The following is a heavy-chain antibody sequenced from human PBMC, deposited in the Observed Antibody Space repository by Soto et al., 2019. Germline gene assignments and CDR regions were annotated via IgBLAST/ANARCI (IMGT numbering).Heavy chain of an antibody. J-gene: IGHJ4*02. CDR1: GYTFKSYW. CDR2: IYPGDSDT. CDR3: ARTSGGYLYYFDS. Sequence: EVQLVQSGAEVKEPGGSLKISCKGSGYTFKSYWIGWVRQMPGKGLEWMGIIYPGDSDTRYSPSFQGQVTISADKSIHPAYLQWSGLKASDTAIYYCARTSGGYLYYFDSWGQGTLVTVSS. D-gene: IGHD1-26*01. V-gene: IGHV5-51*03.